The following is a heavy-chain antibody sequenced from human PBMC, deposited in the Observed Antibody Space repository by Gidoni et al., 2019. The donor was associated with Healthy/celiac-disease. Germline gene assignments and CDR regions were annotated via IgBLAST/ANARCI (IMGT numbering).Heavy chain of an antibody. CDR3: ARHGRPYSGYDYYFDY. CDR1: GASIRSSSYH. D-gene: IGHD5-12*01. Sequence: QLQLQESGPGLVKPSDTLSLACTVPGASIRSSSYHWGWFRQPPGKGLEWIGSSYYSGSTYYNPYLKGRITISIDTSKNQFTLKLSSVTAADTAVYYCARHGRPYSGYDYYFDYWGQGTLVTVSS. J-gene: IGHJ4*02. CDR2: SYYSGST. V-gene: IGHV4-39*01.